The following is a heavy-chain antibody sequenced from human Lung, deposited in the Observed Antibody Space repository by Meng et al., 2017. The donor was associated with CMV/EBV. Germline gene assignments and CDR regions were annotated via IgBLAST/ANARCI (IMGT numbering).Heavy chain of an antibody. D-gene: IGHD1-26*01. CDR1: GVSISSNIR. CDR3: ARGKQDAWELLAY. Sequence: VQLQASGPGLVKPSGYLSLTCGVSGVSISSNIRWTWVRQPPGKGLEWIGDIDDSGSTNYNPSLNSRISISLDKSKNHFSLKVNSVTAADTAVYYCARGKQDAWELLAYWDQGALVTVSS. CDR2: IDDSGST. V-gene: IGHV4-4*02. J-gene: IGHJ4*02.